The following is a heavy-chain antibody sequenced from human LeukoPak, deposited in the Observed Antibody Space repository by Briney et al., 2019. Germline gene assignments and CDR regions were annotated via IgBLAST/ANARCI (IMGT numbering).Heavy chain of an antibody. CDR3: ARQDWYLDS. V-gene: IGHV3-66*04. D-gene: IGHD3-9*01. CDR2: INSGGGT. J-gene: IGHJ4*02. CDR1: GFTVSSNS. Sequence: GGSLRLSCAASGFTVSSNSMSWVRQAPGKGLEWVSVINSGGGTYYTDSVKGRFTISRDNPKNTLFLQMNSLTAEDTALYYCARQDWYLDSWGQGTPVTVSS.